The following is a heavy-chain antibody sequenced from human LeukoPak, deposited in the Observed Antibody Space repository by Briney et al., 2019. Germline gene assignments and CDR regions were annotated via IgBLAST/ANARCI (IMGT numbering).Heavy chain of an antibody. V-gene: IGHV3-74*01. CDR1: GFTFSSYW. CDR2: INSDGSST. J-gene: IGHJ4*02. Sequence: GGSLRLSCAASGFTFSSYWMHWVRQAPGKGLVWVSRINSDGSSTSYADSVKGRFTISRDTAKNTLYLQMNSLRDEDTAVYYCETAHQLTVRDDYWDQGTLVTVYS. CDR3: ETAHQLTVRDDY. D-gene: IGHD4-17*01.